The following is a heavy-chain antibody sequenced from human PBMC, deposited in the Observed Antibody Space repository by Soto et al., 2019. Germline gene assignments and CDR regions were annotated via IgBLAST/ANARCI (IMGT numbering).Heavy chain of an antibody. Sequence: QVQLVQSGAEVKKPGSSVKVSCKASGGTFSSYTISWVRQAPGQGLEWMGRIIPILGIANYAQKFQGRVTITAENSTSRADMGRSSLRSEDAAVYYCASVGGSYSEYNWFDPWGQGTVVTVSS. J-gene: IGHJ5*02. CDR1: GGTFSSYT. D-gene: IGHD1-26*01. CDR2: IIPILGIA. V-gene: IGHV1-69*02. CDR3: ASVGGSYSEYNWFDP.